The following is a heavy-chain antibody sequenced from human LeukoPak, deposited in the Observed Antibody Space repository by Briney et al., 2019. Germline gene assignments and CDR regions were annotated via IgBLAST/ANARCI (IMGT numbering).Heavy chain of an antibody. J-gene: IGHJ4*02. CDR3: ATGAGAFDY. CDR2: FYTSGST. CDR1: GGSISSWY. D-gene: IGHD3-10*01. V-gene: IGHV4-4*07. Sequence: KASETLSLTCTVSGGSISSWYWSWIRQPAGKGLQWIGRFYTSGSTNYNPSLKSRVTMSVDTSKNQFFLKVSSVTAADTAVYFCATGAGAFDYWGQGTLVTVSS.